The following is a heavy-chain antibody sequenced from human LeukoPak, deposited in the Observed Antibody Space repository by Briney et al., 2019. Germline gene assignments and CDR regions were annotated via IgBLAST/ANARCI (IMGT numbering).Heavy chain of an antibody. CDR1: GYSHPGYY. V-gene: IGHV1-2*02. Sequence: ASVKVSCQASGYSHPGYYLHWVRQAPGQGLEWMGWIDTDSGDTQYTQKYRGGVTMHRDTSISTAYVELSRLRSGDTGVYYCARGVTKEFQYWGKGTLVTVSS. D-gene: IGHD4-17*01. J-gene: IGHJ1*01. CDR3: ARGVTKEFQY. CDR2: IDTDSGDT.